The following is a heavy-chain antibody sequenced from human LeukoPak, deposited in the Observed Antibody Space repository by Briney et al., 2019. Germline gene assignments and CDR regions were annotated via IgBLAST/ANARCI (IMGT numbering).Heavy chain of an antibody. V-gene: IGHV3-30-3*01. CDR2: ISYDGSNK. J-gene: IGHJ4*02. D-gene: IGHD1-26*01. Sequence: GGSLRLSCAASGFTFIHYWMSWVRQAPGKGLEWVAVISYDGSNKYYADPVKGRFTISRDNSKSTLYLQMNSLRAEDTAVYYCARVHLVGAAGFDYWGQGTLVTVSS. CDR3: ARVHLVGAAGFDY. CDR1: GFTFIHYW.